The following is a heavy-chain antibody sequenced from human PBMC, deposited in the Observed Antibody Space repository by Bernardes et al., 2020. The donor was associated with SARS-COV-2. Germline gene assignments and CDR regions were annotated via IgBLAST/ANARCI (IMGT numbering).Heavy chain of an antibody. V-gene: IGHV4-34*01. J-gene: IGHJ4*02. CDR2: INQNGST. CDR1: GGSFSCYY. D-gene: IGHD3-3*01. Sequence: TLSVTCAVYGGSFSCYYWSWIRQHPGKGLEWIGEINQNGSTNYNPSLKSRVTISVDTSKNQFSLKLSSVTAEDTAVYYCARVYYDFWSGFDYWGQGTLVTVSS. CDR3: ARVYYDFWSGFDY.